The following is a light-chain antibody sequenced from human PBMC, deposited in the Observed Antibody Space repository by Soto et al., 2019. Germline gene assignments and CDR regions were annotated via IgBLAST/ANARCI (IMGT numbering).Light chain of an antibody. CDR3: SSYAGSNTYV. Sequence: QSALTQPPSASGSPGQSVTISCTGTSSDIGAYNYVSWYQQYPGKAPKLMIYEVSKRPSGVPDRFSGSKSGNTASLTVSGLQAEDETDYYCSSYAGSNTYVFGTGTKFTVL. J-gene: IGLJ1*01. V-gene: IGLV2-8*01. CDR1: SSDIGAYNY. CDR2: EVS.